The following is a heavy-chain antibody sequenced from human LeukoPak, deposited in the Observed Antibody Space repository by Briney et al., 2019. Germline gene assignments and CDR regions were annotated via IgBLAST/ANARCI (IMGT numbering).Heavy chain of an antibody. J-gene: IGHJ5*02. CDR2: IYYSGST. CDR3: ARRRRAGTGWFDP. V-gene: IGHV4-59*12. D-gene: IGHD6-13*01. Sequence: SETLSLTCTVSGGSISSYYWSWIRQPPGKGLEWIGYIYYSGSTNYNPSLKSRVTISVDTSKNQFSLKLSSVTAADTAVYYCARRRRAGTGWFDPWGQGNLVTVSS. CDR1: GGSISSYY.